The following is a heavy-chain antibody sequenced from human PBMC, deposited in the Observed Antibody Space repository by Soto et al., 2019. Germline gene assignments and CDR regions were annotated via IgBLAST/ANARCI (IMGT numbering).Heavy chain of an antibody. CDR2: INSDGSST. CDR3: ARDEQWLVGNS. Sequence: EVPLVESGGGLVQPGGSLRLSCAASGFTFSTYWMHWVRQAPGKGLVWVSRINSDGSSTNYADSVKGRFTISRDNAKDTLYLQMSSLRAEDTAVYYCARDEQWLVGNSWGQGTLVTLSS. J-gene: IGHJ4*02. D-gene: IGHD6-19*01. CDR1: GFTFSTYW. V-gene: IGHV3-74*01.